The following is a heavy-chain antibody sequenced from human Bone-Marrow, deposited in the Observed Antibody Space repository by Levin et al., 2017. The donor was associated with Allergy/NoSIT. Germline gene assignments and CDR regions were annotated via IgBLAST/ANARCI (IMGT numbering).Heavy chain of an antibody. CDR2: IRSKAKSYAT. CDR3: TKHGAGNSGYDDDNDDGLDV. CDR1: GFTFSGSA. D-gene: IGHD5-12*01. V-gene: IGHV3-73*01. J-gene: IGHJ6*02. Sequence: PGGSLRLSCAASGFTFSGSAIHWVRQASGKGLEWVGRIRSKAKSYATAYAASVKGRFTISRDDSKNTAYLQMNSLKTEDTAVYYCTKHGAGNSGYDDDNDDGLDVWGQGTTVTVSS.